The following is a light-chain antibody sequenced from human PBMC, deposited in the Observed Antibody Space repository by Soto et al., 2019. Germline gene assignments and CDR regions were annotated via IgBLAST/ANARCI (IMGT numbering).Light chain of an antibody. CDR1: QSISNW. J-gene: IGKJ2*01. CDR2: KAS. Sequence: DIQMTQSPSTLSASVGDRVTITCRASQSISNWLAWYQEKPGKAPNLLIYKASNLEGGVPSRFSGSGSGTVFTLTISSLQPDDFATYYCQQFNSYPYTFGQGTKLEIK. V-gene: IGKV1-5*03. CDR3: QQFNSYPYT.